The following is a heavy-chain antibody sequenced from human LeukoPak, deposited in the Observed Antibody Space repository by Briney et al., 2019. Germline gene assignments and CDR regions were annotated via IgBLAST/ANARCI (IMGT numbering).Heavy chain of an antibody. Sequence: GGSLRLSCAASGFTFSSYAMSWVRQAPGKGLEWVSAISGSGGSTYYADSVKGRFTISRDNSKNTLYLQMNSLRAEDTAVYYCAKWVVAPAVPQEIVVVPTPPRYFRHWGQGTLVTVSS. CDR2: ISGSGGST. CDR3: AKWVVAPAVPQEIVVVPTPPRYFRH. J-gene: IGHJ1*01. D-gene: IGHD3-22*01. CDR1: GFTFSSYA. V-gene: IGHV3-23*01.